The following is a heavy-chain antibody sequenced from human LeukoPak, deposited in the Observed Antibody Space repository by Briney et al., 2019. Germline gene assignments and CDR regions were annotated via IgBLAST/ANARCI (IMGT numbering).Heavy chain of an antibody. J-gene: IGHJ4*02. CDR3: ARFHYDRVYYFDY. D-gene: IGHD3-22*01. CDR2: ISYDGSNK. Sequence: PGGSLRLSCAASGFTFSSYAMHWVRQAPGKGLEWVAVISYDGSNKYYADSVKGRFTISRDNAKNSLYLQMNSLRAEDTAVYYCARFHYDRVYYFDYWGQGTLVTVSS. V-gene: IGHV3-30*04. CDR1: GFTFSSYA.